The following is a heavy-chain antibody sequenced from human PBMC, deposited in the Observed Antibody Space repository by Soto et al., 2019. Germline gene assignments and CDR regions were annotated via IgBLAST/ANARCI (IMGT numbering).Heavy chain of an antibody. CDR2: IVVGSGNT. D-gene: IGHD4-17*01. CDR3: AAFATTGDAFDV. CDR1: GFTFTRSA. V-gene: IGHV1-58*01. Sequence: QMQLVQSGPEVKKPGTSVKVSCKASGFTFTRSAVQWVRQARGQRPEWIGWIVVGSGNTNYAQKFQERVTITRDMSTSTAYMELSSLRSEDTAGYYCAAFATTGDAFDVWGQGTMVTVSS. J-gene: IGHJ3*01.